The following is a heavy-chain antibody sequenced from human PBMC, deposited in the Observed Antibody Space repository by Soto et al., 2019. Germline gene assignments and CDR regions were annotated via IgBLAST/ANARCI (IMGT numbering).Heavy chain of an antibody. V-gene: IGHV3-30*03. J-gene: IGHJ4*02. Sequence: SCVGSGFIFSNNGMHWVRQTPGKGLEWVAFMSYNGSDTFYADSVKGRFTISRDNSKNTLFLHMSNLRAEDTAMYYCTIVRVADSALDHWGQGTLVTVSS. CDR1: GFIFSNNG. CDR2: MSYNGSDT. D-gene: IGHD3-10*02. CDR3: TIVRVADSALDH.